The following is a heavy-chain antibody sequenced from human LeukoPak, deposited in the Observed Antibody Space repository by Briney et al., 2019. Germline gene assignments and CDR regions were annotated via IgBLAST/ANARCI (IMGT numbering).Heavy chain of an antibody. J-gene: IGHJ4*02. Sequence: SETLSLTCAVYGGSFSGYYWSWIRQPPGKGLEWIGEINHSGSTNYNPSLKSRVTISVDTSKNQFSLKLSSVTAADTAVYYCARHVRGYSINFDYWGQGTLVTVSS. CDR1: GGSFSGYY. CDR2: INHSGST. V-gene: IGHV4-34*01. D-gene: IGHD5-18*01. CDR3: ARHVRGYSINFDY.